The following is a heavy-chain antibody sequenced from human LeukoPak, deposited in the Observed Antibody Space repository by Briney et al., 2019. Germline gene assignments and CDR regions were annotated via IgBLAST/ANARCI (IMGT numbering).Heavy chain of an antibody. D-gene: IGHD3-3*01. Sequence: GASVKVSCKTSGYIFSNYNINWVRQAPGQGLEWMGWINPYNGNTNYAQNLQGRVTMTTDTSTGTAYMELRSLRSDDTAVYYCARGPYPDYDFWSGYYVYGNYYMDVWGKGTTVTVSS. CDR3: ARGPYPDYDFWSGYYVYGNYYMDV. J-gene: IGHJ6*03. CDR1: GYIFSNYN. CDR2: INPYNGNT. V-gene: IGHV1-18*01.